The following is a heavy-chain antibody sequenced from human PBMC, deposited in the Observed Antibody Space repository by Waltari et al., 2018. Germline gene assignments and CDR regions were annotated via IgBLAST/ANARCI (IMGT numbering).Heavy chain of an antibody. CDR2: FDPEDGET. Sequence: QVQLVQSGAEVKKPGASVKVSCKVSGYTLSEFSMHWVRQAPGKGLEWMGGFDPEDGETIYAQNFQGRVTMTEDSSTDTAYMELSSLRSEDTAVYFCAAGLIHTGIYNYYFDYWGQGTQVTVSS. D-gene: IGHD1-26*01. J-gene: IGHJ4*02. CDR3: AAGLIHTGIYNYYFDY. V-gene: IGHV1-24*01. CDR1: GYTLSEFS.